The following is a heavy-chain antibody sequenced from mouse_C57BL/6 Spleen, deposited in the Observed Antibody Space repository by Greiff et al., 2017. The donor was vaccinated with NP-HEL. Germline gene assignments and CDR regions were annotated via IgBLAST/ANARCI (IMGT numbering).Heavy chain of an antibody. Sequence: EVQLQQSGPELVKPGASVKMSCKASGYTFTDYNMHWVKQSHGKSLEWIGYINPNNGGTSYNQKFKGKATLTVNKSSSTAYMELRSLTSEDSAVYYCARPIYYGNYGAMDYWGQGTSVTVSS. CDR3: ARPIYYGNYGAMDY. V-gene: IGHV1-22*01. D-gene: IGHD2-1*01. CDR1: GYTFTDYN. J-gene: IGHJ4*01. CDR2: INPNNGGT.